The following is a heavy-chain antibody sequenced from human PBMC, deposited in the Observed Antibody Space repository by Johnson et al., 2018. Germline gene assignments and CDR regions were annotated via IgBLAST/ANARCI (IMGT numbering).Heavy chain of an antibody. CDR2: ISWDGGST. V-gene: IGHV3-43*01. Sequence: LVQSGGVVVQPGGSRRLSCAASGFTFDDYTMHWVRQAPGKGLEWVTLISWDGGSTYYADSVKGRFTSSRDNKKNSLYLQINSPRTEDTALSYCAKALSGELEPTGYYYFYGMDVWGQGTTVTVSS. J-gene: IGHJ6*02. CDR3: AKALSGELEPTGYYYFYGMDV. D-gene: IGHD1-1*01. CDR1: GFTFDDYT.